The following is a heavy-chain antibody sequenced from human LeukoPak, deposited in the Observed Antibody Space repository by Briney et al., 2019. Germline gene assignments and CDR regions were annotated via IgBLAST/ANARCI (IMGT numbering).Heavy chain of an antibody. J-gene: IGHJ4*02. V-gene: IGHV3-30*01. CDR3: ARDLFSESDIEGPAD. D-gene: IGHD2-15*01. CDR1: GFTFSNYA. CDR2: ISYDGNNK. Sequence: HPGRSLRLSCAASGFTFSNYAMHWVRQAPGKGLEWVAVISYDGNNKYYADSVRGRLTISRDNARNTLYMQMNSLRPEDAAVYYCARDLFSESDIEGPADWGQGTLVTVSS.